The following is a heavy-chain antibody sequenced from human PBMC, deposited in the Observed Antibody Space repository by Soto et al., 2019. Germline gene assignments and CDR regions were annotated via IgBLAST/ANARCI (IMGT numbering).Heavy chain of an antibody. D-gene: IGHD3-22*01. CDR2: IYHSGST. Sequence: QLQLQESGSGLVKPSQTLSLTCAVSGGSISSGGYSWSWIRQPPGKGLEWIGYIYHSGSTYYNPALKSRVTISVDRSKNQYSLKRSSVNAADTAAYYCARVSDDSSGYLDYWGQGTLVTVSS. J-gene: IGHJ4*02. CDR3: ARVSDDSSGYLDY. V-gene: IGHV4-30-2*01. CDR1: GGSISSGGYS.